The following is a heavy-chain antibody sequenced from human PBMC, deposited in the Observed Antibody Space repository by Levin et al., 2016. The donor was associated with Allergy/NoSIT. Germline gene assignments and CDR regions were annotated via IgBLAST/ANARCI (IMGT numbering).Heavy chain of an antibody. V-gene: IGHV3-30*04. CDR3: ARGTYSSGWCDVFDI. CDR1: GFAFSDAV. Sequence: GESLKISCAASGFAFSDAVMHWVRQAPGKGLEWVAAISHEGYSKYFADSVKGRFSISRDNSKNTLYVEMNSLRTEDTAIYYCARGTYSSGWCDVFDIWGQGTMVTVSS. J-gene: IGHJ3*02. CDR2: ISHEGYSK. D-gene: IGHD6-19*01.